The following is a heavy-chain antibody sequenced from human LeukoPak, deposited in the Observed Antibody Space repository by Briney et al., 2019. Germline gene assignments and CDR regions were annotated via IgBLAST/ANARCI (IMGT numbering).Heavy chain of an antibody. CDR2: ISSSGSTI. Sequence: PGGSLRLSCAASGFTFSSYEMNWVRQAPGKGLEWVSYISSSGSTIYYTDSVKGRFTISRDNAKNSLYLQMSSPRAEDTAVYYCARGTTTFDYWGQGTLVTVSS. D-gene: IGHD2-2*01. CDR3: ARGTTTFDY. CDR1: GFTFSSYE. V-gene: IGHV3-48*03. J-gene: IGHJ4*02.